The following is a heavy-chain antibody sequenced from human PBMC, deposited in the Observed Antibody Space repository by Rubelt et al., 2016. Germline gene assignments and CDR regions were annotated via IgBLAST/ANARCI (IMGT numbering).Heavy chain of an antibody. CDR3: ARDLGGYGSRFDP. V-gene: IGHV4-31*02. J-gene: IGHJ5*02. Sequence: ISSGGYYWSWIRQHPGKGLEWIGYIYYSKSTSYNPSLKSRVTISVDTSKNQFSLKLSSVTAADTAVYYCARDLGGYGSRFDPWGQGTLVTVSS. D-gene: IGHD3-10*01. CDR2: IYYSKST. CDR1: ISSGGYY.